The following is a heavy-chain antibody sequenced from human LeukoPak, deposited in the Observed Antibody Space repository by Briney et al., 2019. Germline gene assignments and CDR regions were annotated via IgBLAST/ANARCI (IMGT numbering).Heavy chain of an antibody. J-gene: IGHJ4*02. D-gene: IGHD6-19*01. Sequence: GGSLRLSCADSRFTFSNYWMSWVRQAPGKGLEWLTNIKQDGSEKYYVDSVKGRFTISRDNAKNSLYLQMNSLRAEDTAVYYCASSVAGHDYWGQGILVTVSS. CDR1: RFTFSNYW. V-gene: IGHV3-7*03. CDR3: ASSVAGHDY. CDR2: IKQDGSEK.